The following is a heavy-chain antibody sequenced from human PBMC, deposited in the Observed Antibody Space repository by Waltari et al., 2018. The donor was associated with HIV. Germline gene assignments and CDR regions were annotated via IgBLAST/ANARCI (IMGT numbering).Heavy chain of an antibody. CDR2: LRYTENSE. Sequence: QVQLVESGGGVVQPGGSLTLSCAPSGFSIHGIHWVRQAPGRGLEWVSFLRYTENSEYYADSVKDRFALSRDTSRGTLYLHMSGLRPDDTAVYYCAKGGPTAATILDYWGQGTLVTVAS. J-gene: IGHJ4*02. V-gene: IGHV3-30*02. CDR3: AKGGPTAATILDY. D-gene: IGHD6-25*01. CDR1: GFSIHG.